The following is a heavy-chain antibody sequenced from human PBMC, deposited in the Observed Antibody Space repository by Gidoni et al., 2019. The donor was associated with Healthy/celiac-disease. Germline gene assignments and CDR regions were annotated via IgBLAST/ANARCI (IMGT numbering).Heavy chain of an antibody. CDR2: ISGSGGST. D-gene: IGHD5-12*01. J-gene: IGHJ4*02. Sequence: SCAASGFTFSSYAMSWVLQAPGQGLEWVSAISGSGGSTYYADSVKGRFTISRDNSKNTLYLQMNSLRAEDTAVYYCAKGLQGIVATVGDFDYWGQGTLVTVSS. CDR1: GFTFSSYA. CDR3: AKGLQGIVATVGDFDY. V-gene: IGHV3-23*01.